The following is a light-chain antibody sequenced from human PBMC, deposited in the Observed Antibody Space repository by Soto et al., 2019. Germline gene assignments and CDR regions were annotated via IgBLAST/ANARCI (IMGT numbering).Light chain of an antibody. CDR3: AAWDDSLNGYV. V-gene: IGLV1-44*01. CDR1: SSNIGSNT. J-gene: IGLJ1*01. Sequence: QSALTQSPSGSGTPGQRVTISCSGSSSNIGSNTVNWYQQLPGTAPKLLIYSNNQRPSGVPDRFSGSKSGTSASLAISGLQSEDEADYYWAAWDDSLNGYVFGTGTKVTVL. CDR2: SNN.